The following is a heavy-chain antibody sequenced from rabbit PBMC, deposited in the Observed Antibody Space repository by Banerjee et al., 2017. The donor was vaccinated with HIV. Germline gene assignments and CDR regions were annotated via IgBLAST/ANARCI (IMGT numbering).Heavy chain of an antibody. D-gene: IGHD4-1*01. CDR3: ARDVYRSGWNGDFNL. J-gene: IGHJ4*01. Sequence: QSLEESGGDLVKPGASLTLTCKASGFTISSSYWIYWVRQAPGKGLGWIACINTSSGNTVYASWAKGRFTISKTSSTTVTLQMTSLTAADTATYFCARDVYRSGWNGDFNLWGPGTLVTVS. CDR1: GFTISSSYW. V-gene: IGHV1S40*01. CDR2: INTSSGNT.